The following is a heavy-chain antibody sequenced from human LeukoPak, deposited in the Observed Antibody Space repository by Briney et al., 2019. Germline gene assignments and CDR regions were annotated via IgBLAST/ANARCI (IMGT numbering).Heavy chain of an antibody. CDR3: ARETGTTNYYGMDV. J-gene: IGHJ6*02. CDR1: GFTFSSYA. Sequence: PSGGSLRLSCAASGFTFSSYAMHWVRQAPGKGLEWVAVISYDGSNKYYADSVKGRFTISRDNSKNTLYLQMNSLRAEDTAVYYCARETGTTNYYGMDVWGQGTTVTVSS. V-gene: IGHV3-30-3*01. D-gene: IGHD1-1*01. CDR2: ISYDGSNK.